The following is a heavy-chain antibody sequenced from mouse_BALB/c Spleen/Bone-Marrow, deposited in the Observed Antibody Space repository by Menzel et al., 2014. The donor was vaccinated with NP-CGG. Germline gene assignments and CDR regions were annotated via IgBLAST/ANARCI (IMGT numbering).Heavy chain of an antibody. D-gene: IGHD2-4*01. J-gene: IGHJ3*01. CDR3: ARSCDYDKAWFAY. Sequence: EVQLQQSGAELVKPGASVKLSCTASGFNIKDTYMHWVKQRPEQGLEWIGRIDSANGNTKYDPKFQAKATITPDPSSNTAYPQLSRLTSEGTAVYYCARSCDYDKAWFAYLGQGTLVTGSA. CDR2: IDSANGNT. CDR1: GFNIKDTY. V-gene: IGHV14-3*02.